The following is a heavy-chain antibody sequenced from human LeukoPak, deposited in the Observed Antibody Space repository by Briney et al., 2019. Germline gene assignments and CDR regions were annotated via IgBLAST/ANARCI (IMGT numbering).Heavy chain of an antibody. CDR1: GFTFSSYA. J-gene: IGHJ4*02. V-gene: IGHV3-30*04. Sequence: GRSLRLSCAASGFTFSSYAMHWVRQAPGKGLEWVAVISYDGSNKYYADSVKGRFTISRDNSKNTLYLQMNSLRAEDTAVYYCASIGEFDYWGQGTLVTVSS. CDR3: ASIGEFDY. D-gene: IGHD3-10*01. CDR2: ISYDGSNK.